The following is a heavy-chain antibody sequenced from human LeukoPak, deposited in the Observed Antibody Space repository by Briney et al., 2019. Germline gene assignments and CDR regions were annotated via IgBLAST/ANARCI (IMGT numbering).Heavy chain of an antibody. V-gene: IGHV1-69*06. J-gene: IGHJ3*02. CDR2: VIPIFGTA. Sequence: PVKVSCKASGGTFRSYSIRWGRQGPGQGGEWVGGVIPIFGTANYAQKFQGRVTITADKSTSTAYMELSSLRSEDTAVYYCAREADFWSGYYTGRDAFDIWGQGTMVTVSS. CDR3: AREADFWSGYYTGRDAFDI. D-gene: IGHD3-3*01. CDR1: GGTFRSYS.